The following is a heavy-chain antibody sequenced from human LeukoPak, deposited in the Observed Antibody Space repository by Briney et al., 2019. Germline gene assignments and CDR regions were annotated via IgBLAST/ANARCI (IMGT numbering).Heavy chain of an antibody. CDR3: AKEGTGGYCSGGSCYSDY. J-gene: IGHJ4*02. V-gene: IGHV3-23*01. D-gene: IGHD2-15*01. Sequence: GGSLRLSCAVSGFTLSNYGMSWVRQAPGKGLEWVAGIYDSGGSTSYADSVKGRFTVSRDNSKNTLYLQMNSLRAEDTAVYYCAKEGTGGYCSGGSCYSDYWGQGTLVTVSS. CDR2: IYDSGGST. CDR1: GFTLSNYG.